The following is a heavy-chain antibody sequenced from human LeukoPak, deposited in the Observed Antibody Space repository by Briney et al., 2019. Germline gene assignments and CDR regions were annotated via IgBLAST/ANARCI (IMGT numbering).Heavy chain of an antibody. CDR1: GFPFSGYW. J-gene: IGHJ4*02. Sequence: GGSLRLSCAASGFPFSGYWMDWVRQAPGKGMEWVASTKQDGSEQYYADSVKGRFTISRDNAKNALYLQMNSLRAEDTAVYYCSRGLEYWGQGALVTVSS. CDR2: TKQDGSEQ. CDR3: SRGLEY. V-gene: IGHV3-7*01.